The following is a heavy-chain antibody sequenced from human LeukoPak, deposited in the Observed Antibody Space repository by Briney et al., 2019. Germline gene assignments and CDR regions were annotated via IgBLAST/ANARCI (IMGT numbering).Heavy chain of an antibody. Sequence: GASVKVSCKASGYTFTGYYMHWVRQAPGQGLEWMGWINPNSGGTNYAQKFQGRVTMTRDTSISTAYMELSRLRSDDTAVYYCARDADSIALCSSTSCEAYYYYYYMDVWGKGTTVTVSS. D-gene: IGHD2-2*01. CDR1: GYTFTGYY. CDR3: ARDADSIALCSSTSCEAYYYYYYMDV. J-gene: IGHJ6*03. CDR2: INPNSGGT. V-gene: IGHV1-2*02.